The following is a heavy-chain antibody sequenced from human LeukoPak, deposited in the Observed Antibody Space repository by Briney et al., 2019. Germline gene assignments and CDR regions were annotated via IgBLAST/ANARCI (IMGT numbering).Heavy chain of an antibody. V-gene: IGHV1-2*02. CDR3: ARDLYQWLPSTRPRDYYYYMDG. Sequence: GASVKVSCKASGYTFTGYYIHWVRQAPGQGLEYMGWINPNSGGTNYAQKFQGRVTMTTDTSISTAYMELSRLRSDDTAVYYCARDLYQWLPSTRPRDYYYYMDGWGEGTTVTVSS. D-gene: IGHD6-19*01. CDR1: GYTFTGYY. CDR2: INPNSGGT. J-gene: IGHJ6*03.